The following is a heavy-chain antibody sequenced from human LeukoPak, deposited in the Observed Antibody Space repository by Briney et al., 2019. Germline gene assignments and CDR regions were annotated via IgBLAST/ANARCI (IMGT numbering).Heavy chain of an antibody. V-gene: IGHV3-23*01. D-gene: IGHD2-15*01. Sequence: GGSLRLSCAASGFTFSSYAMSWARQAPGKGPQWVSAISGSGGITYNADSVKGRFAISRDNSKNTLYLQMNSLRAEDTALYYCAKGGYCSGGTCYPMDVWGQGTTVTVSS. CDR2: ISGSGGIT. J-gene: IGHJ6*02. CDR1: GFTFSSYA. CDR3: AKGGYCSGGTCYPMDV.